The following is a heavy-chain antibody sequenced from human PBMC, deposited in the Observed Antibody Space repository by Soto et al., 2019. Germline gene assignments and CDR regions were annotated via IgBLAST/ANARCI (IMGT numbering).Heavy chain of an antibody. Sequence: QITLKESGPTLVKPTQTLTLTCTFSGFSLNFGGVHVGWIRQPPGKALEWLALIYWDDNKRYSPSLRSRLTVTKDTSKKQVVLTMTNMVPADTASDWCASGGDTTYSFDYWGQGTLVIVSS. J-gene: IGHJ4*02. CDR2: IYWDDNK. CDR1: GFSLNFGGVH. V-gene: IGHV2-5*02. D-gene: IGHD3-16*01. CDR3: ASGGDTTYSFDY.